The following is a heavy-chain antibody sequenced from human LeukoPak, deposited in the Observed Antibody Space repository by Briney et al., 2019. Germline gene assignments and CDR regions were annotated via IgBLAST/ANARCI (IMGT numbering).Heavy chain of an antibody. D-gene: IGHD3-9*01. CDR2: ITSSSSHI. CDR3: ARVRLVTDY. CDR1: GFTFSSYS. J-gene: IGHJ4*02. V-gene: IGHV3-21*01. Sequence: GGALRLSCSASGFTFSSYSMNWVRQAPGEGLEWVSSITSSSSHIYYADSVEGRFTISRDNAKNSLYLQMNSLRAEDTAVYYCARVRLVTDYWGQGTLVTVSS.